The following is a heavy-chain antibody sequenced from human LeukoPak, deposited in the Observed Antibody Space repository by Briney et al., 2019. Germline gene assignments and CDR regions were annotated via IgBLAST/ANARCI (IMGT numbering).Heavy chain of an antibody. D-gene: IGHD6-13*01. CDR1: GYTITSYD. V-gene: IGHV1-8*01. CDR2: MNPNSANT. J-gene: IGHJ6*02. Sequence: ASVKVSCKASGYTITSYDINWVRQATGQGLEWMGWMNPNSANTGYAQKFQGRVTMTRNTSISTAYMELSSLRSEDTAVYYCARLASSSWPLYYYYGMDVWGQGTTVTVSS. CDR3: ARLASSSWPLYYYYGMDV.